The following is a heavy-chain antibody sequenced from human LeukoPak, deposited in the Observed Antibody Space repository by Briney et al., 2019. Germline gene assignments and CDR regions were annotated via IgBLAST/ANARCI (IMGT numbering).Heavy chain of an antibody. CDR3: ARAGYSYGTGYYFDY. D-gene: IGHD5-18*01. Sequence: SETLSLTCTVSGDSIKDYYWNWVRQPAGKGLEWIGRISKSGNTNFNPPLKSRVTLSVETSKNQLSLKLSSVTAADAAVYYCARAGYSYGTGYYFDYRGQGALVTVSS. J-gene: IGHJ4*02. CDR1: GDSIKDYY. V-gene: IGHV4-4*07. CDR2: ISKSGNT.